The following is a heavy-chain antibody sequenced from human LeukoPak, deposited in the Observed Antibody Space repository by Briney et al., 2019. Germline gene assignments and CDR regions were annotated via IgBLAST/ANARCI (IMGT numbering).Heavy chain of an antibody. Sequence: RASVKVSCKASGGTFSSYAISWVRQAPGQGLEWMGGIIPIFGTANYAQKLQGRVTMTTDTSTSTAYMELRSLRSDDTAVYYCARGTTVTTYIGFDYWGQGTLVTVSS. V-gene: IGHV1-69*05. D-gene: IGHD4-17*01. CDR2: IIPIFGTA. CDR1: GGTFSSYA. J-gene: IGHJ4*02. CDR3: ARGTTVTTYIGFDY.